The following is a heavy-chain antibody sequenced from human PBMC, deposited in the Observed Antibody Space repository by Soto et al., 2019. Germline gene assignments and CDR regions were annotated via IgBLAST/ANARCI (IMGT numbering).Heavy chain of an antibody. D-gene: IGHD6-13*01. CDR1: GFSLSASDVG. CDR3: AHASGAGNSAYSDY. V-gene: IGHV2-5*02. Sequence: QITLKESGPTLVKPTQTLTLTCTFSGFSLSASDVGVGWIRQPPGKALEWLALIYWDDDERYSPSLKSRLTITKDISKNQVVLTMTNMDPVDIATYYCAHASGAGNSAYSDYWGQGILVTVSS. J-gene: IGHJ4*02. CDR2: IYWDDDE.